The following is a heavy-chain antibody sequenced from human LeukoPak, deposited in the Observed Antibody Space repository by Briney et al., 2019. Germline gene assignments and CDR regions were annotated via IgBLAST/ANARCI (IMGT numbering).Heavy chain of an antibody. Sequence: HAGGSLRLSCAASGFTFSSYAMSWIRQAPGKGLEWVSAISGSGGSTYYADSVKGRFTISRDNSKNTLYLQMNSLRAEDTAVYYCAKVSGSSWYSGSDAFDIWGQGTMVTVSS. CDR3: AKVSGSSWYSGSDAFDI. V-gene: IGHV3-23*01. D-gene: IGHD6-13*01. CDR2: ISGSGGST. CDR1: GFTFSSYA. J-gene: IGHJ3*02.